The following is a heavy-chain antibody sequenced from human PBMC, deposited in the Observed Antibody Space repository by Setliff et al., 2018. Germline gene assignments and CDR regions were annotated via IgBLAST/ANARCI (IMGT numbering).Heavy chain of an antibody. CDR1: GYSISSDHY. V-gene: IGHV4-38-2*02. CDR2: IYHSGSA. D-gene: IGHD5-18*01. CDR3: ARDGGNGYGVEAYAGGGFDI. Sequence: SETLSLTCAVSGYSISSDHYWGWIRQPPGKGLEWIGSIYHSGSAYYNPSLKSRVTISVDTSKNQFSLKLSSVTAADRAVYYCARDGGNGYGVEAYAGGGFDIWGQGTMVTVSS. J-gene: IGHJ3*02.